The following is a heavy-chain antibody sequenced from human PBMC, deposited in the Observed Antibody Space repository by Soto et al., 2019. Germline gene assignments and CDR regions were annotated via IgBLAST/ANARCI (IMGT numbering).Heavy chain of an antibody. CDR3: APHFFGHYHPSAPKYSFAS. D-gene: IGHD3-3*02. Sequence: SVKVSCKASGDTFSSYAISWVRQAPGQGLEWMGGISPIFGTANYAQKFQGRVTITADESTSTAYMELSSLRSEDTAVYYCAPHFFGHYHPSAPKYSFASWGQGPRAT. J-gene: IGHJ4*02. CDR1: GDTFSSYA. V-gene: IGHV1-69*13. CDR2: ISPIFGTA.